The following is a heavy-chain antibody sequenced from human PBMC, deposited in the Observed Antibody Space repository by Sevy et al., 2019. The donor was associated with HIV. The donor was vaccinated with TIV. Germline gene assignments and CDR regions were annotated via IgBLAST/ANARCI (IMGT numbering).Heavy chain of an antibody. D-gene: IGHD3-10*01. J-gene: IGHJ4*02. Sequence: GGSLRLSCEASGFSFSDYWMTWVRQAPGKGLEWVANMRQDGREKYYVDSVKGRFTISRDNAKNSLYLQMNSLRAEATAVYYCARGVFGSGSRLGLGYWGQGTLVTVSS. V-gene: IGHV3-7*03. CDR2: MRQDGREK. CDR1: GFSFSDYW. CDR3: ARGVFGSGSRLGLGY.